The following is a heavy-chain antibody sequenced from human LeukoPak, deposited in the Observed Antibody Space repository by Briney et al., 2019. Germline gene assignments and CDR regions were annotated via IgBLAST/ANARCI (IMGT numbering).Heavy chain of an antibody. CDR1: GFTFSAYN. CDR3: AELGITMIGGV. D-gene: IGHD3-10*02. CDR2: ITTSSSYM. Sequence: GGSLRLSCAASGFTFSAYNVNWVRRTPGKGLEWVSSITTSSSYMFYADSVKGRFTISRDNAKNSLYLQMNSLRAEDTAVYYCAELGITMIGGVWGKGTTVTISS. J-gene: IGHJ6*04. V-gene: IGHV3-21*01.